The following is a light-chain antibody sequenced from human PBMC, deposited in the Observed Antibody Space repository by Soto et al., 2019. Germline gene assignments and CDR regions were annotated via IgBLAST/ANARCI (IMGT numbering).Light chain of an antibody. J-gene: IGKJ5*01. CDR2: GAS. CDR1: QSVTTR. CDR3: QQYGGSPIT. V-gene: IGKV3-20*01. Sequence: EIVLTQSPDTLSLSPGGRATLSCRASQSVTTRLAWYQQKPGQPPRLLISGASVRASGVPVRISGSGSGTDFTLTISRLEPEDFALYYCQQYGGSPITFGLGKRLEVK.